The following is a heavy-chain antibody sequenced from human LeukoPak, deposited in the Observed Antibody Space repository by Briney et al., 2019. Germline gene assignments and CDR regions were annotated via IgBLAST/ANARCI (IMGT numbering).Heavy chain of an antibody. V-gene: IGHV4-39*01. CDR1: GGSISSSSYY. CDR2: IYYSGST. CDR3: ARHQIVVVPAAMANWFDP. D-gene: IGHD2-2*01. Sequence: PSETLSLTCTVSGGSISSSSYYWGWIRQPPGKGLEWIGSIYYSGSTYYNPSLKNRVTISVDTSKNQFSLKLSSVTAADTAVYYCARHQIVVVPAAMANWFDPWGQGTLVTVSS. J-gene: IGHJ5*02.